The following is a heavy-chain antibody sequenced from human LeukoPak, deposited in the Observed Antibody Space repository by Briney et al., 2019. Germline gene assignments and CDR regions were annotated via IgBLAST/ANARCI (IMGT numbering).Heavy chain of an antibody. CDR3: ARRARQWLVRKDAFDI. D-gene: IGHD6-19*01. J-gene: IGHJ3*02. CDR2: INHSGST. CDR1: GGSFSGYY. V-gene: IGHV4-34*01. Sequence: SETLSLTCAVYGGSFSGYYWSWIRQPPGKGLEWIGEINHSGSTNYNPSLKSRVTISVDTSKNQFSLKLSSVTAADTAVYYCARRARQWLVRKDAFDIWAKGQWSPSLQ.